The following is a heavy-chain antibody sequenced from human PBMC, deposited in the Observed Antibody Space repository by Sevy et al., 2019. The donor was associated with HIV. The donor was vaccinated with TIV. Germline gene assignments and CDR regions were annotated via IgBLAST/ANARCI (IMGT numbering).Heavy chain of an antibody. CDR1: GFTISTYW. CDR3: AAGVGASDFDY. Sequence: GGSLRLSCAASGFTISTYWVTWVRQAPGKGLEWVGRIKSKTDGATRDLAAPVKGRIIISRDDSKNTLYLQISNLKIEDTGVYFCAAGVGASDFDYWGQGTLVTVSS. J-gene: IGHJ4*02. V-gene: IGHV3-15*01. D-gene: IGHD1-26*01. CDR2: IKSKTDGATR.